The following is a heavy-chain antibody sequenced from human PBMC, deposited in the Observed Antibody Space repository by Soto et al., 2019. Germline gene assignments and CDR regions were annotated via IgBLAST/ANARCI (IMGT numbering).Heavy chain of an antibody. CDR3: AKDWFLGYSSSSLIDY. D-gene: IGHD6-6*01. J-gene: IGHJ4*02. CDR2: ISYDGSNK. Sequence: GGSLRLSCAASGFTFSSYGMHWVRQAPGKGLEWVAVISYDGSNKYYADSVKGRFTISRDNSKNTLYLQMNSLRAEDTAVYYCAKDWFLGYSSSSLIDYWGQGTLVTVSS. CDR1: GFTFSSYG. V-gene: IGHV3-30*18.